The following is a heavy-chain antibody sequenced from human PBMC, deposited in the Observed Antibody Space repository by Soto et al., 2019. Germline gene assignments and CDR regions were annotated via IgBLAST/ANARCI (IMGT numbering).Heavy chain of an antibody. D-gene: IGHD3-22*01. J-gene: IGHJ4*02. CDR3: AKEGGYYDSSGLLGY. CDR2: IWYDGSKI. V-gene: IGHV3-33*06. Sequence: PGGSLRLSCAASGFTFSSYGMHWVRQAPGKGLEWVAVIWYDGSKIYYADSVKGRCTISRDNSKSTLYLQMNSLRAEDTAVYYCAKEGGYYDSSGLLGYWGQGT. CDR1: GFTFSSYG.